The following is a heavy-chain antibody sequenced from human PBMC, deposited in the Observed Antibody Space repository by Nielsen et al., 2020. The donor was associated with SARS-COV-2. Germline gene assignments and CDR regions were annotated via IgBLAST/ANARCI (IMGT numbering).Heavy chain of an antibody. CDR2: IKSKTDGGTT. J-gene: IGHJ6*02. CDR1: GFTFSSYS. V-gene: IGHV3-15*01. CDR3: TTDFSMVATFYYYGMDV. Sequence: GGSLRLSCAASGFTFSSYSMNWVRQAPGKGLEWVGRIKSKTDGGTTDYAAPVKGRFTISRDDSKNTLYLQMNSLKTEDTAVYYCTTDFSMVATFYYYGMDVWGQGTTVTVSS. D-gene: IGHD5-12*01.